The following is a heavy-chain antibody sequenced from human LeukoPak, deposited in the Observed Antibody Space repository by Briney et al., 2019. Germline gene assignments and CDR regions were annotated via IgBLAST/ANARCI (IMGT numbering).Heavy chain of an antibody. CDR1: GGSTSSYY. Sequence: SETLSLTCTVSGGSTSSYYWSWIRQPAGKGLEWIGRIYTSGSTNYNPSLKSRVTMSVDTSKNQFSLKLSSVTAADTAVYYYARGVQGYCSSTSCYTYWFDPWGQGTLVTVSS. J-gene: IGHJ5*02. D-gene: IGHD2-2*02. V-gene: IGHV4-4*07. CDR2: IYTSGST. CDR3: ARGVQGYCSSTSCYTYWFDP.